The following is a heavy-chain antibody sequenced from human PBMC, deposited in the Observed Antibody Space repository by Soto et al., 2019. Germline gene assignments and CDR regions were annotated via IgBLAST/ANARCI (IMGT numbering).Heavy chain of an antibody. CDR2: IYYSGST. CDR1: GGSISSGGYY. Sequence: SETLSLTCTVSGGSISSGGYYWSWIRQHPGKGLEWIGYIYYSGSTYYNPSLKSRVTISVDTSKNQFSLKLSSVTAADTAVYYCARSEEWVYDSSGYSLDYWGQGTLVTISS. V-gene: IGHV4-31*03. CDR3: ARSEEWVYDSSGYSLDY. J-gene: IGHJ4*02. D-gene: IGHD3-22*01.